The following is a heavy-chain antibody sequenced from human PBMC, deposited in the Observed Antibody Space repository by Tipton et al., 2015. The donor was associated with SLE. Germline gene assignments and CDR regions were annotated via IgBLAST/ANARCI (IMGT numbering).Heavy chain of an antibody. V-gene: IGHV3-21*03. J-gene: IGHJ6*02. CDR3: ARNGDPIYYYYGMDV. CDR2: ISSSSSYI. Sequence: SLRLSCAASGFTFSSYSMNWVRQAPGKGLEWVSSISSSSSYIYYADPVKGRFTISRDNAKNSLYLQMNSLRAEDTAVYYCARNGDPIYYYYGMDVWGQGTTVTVSS. D-gene: IGHD4-17*01. CDR1: GFTFSSYS.